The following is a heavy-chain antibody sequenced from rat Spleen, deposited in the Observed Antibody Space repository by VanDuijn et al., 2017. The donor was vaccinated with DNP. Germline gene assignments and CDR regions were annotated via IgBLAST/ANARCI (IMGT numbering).Heavy chain of an antibody. Sequence: EVQLVETGGGLVQPGGSLKLSCVASGFTFSNYWMYWIRQAPSKGLEWVACMSPTTRSSYYRDSVRGRFTVSRDDSTSTLYLQMDSLRSEDTATYYCARGGRSYFDYWGQGVMVTVSS. CDR2: MSPTTRSS. CDR3: ARGGRSYFDY. V-gene: IGHV5-19*01. D-gene: IGHD1-11*01. J-gene: IGHJ2*01. CDR1: GFTFSNYW.